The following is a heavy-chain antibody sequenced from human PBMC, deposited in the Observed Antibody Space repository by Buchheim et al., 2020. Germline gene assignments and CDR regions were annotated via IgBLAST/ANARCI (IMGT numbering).Heavy chain of an antibody. D-gene: IGHD3-3*01. CDR1: GGSFSNYY. V-gene: IGHV4-34*01. Sequence: QVQLQQWGAGLLKPSETLSLTCAVYGGSFSNYYWSWIRQPPGKGLEWIGEINHSGSTNYNPSLKSRVTISVDTSKNQFSLKLSSVTAADTAVYYWARGEPYTIFGVAIAPYYFDYWGQGTL. CDR3: ARGEPYTIFGVAIAPYYFDY. CDR2: INHSGST. J-gene: IGHJ4*02.